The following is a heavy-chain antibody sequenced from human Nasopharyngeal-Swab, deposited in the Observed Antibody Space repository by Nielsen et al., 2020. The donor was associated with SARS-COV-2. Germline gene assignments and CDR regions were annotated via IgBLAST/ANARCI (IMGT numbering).Heavy chain of an antibody. V-gene: IGHV3-48*01. CDR1: GFTFNSYH. D-gene: IGHD3-10*01. J-gene: IGHJ6*03. CDR3: TKNTPMVDTYSYYMDV. Sequence: GESLKISCAASGFTFNSYHMNWVRQAPGKGLEWVSYIDSSSSTIYYSDSVKGRFTISRDRSKNTLYLQMNSLTVEDTAVYYCTKNTPMVDTYSYYMDVWGEGATVTVSS. CDR2: IDSSSSTI.